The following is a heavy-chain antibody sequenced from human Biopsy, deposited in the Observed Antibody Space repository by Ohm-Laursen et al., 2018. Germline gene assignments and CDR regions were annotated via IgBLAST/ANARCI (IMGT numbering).Heavy chain of an antibody. CDR3: ARGPYGDNAGAFDV. D-gene: IGHD4/OR15-4a*01. CDR1: GGSFSGYD. J-gene: IGHJ3*01. V-gene: IGHV4-34*01. CDR2: FSHTGTT. Sequence: SETLSLTCTVDGGSFSGYDWTWIRQPPGKGLEWVGEFSHTGTTIYNPSLESRLTISVDKSKNHFSLRLTSVTAADTATYFCARGPYGDNAGAFDVWGQGTVVTVSS.